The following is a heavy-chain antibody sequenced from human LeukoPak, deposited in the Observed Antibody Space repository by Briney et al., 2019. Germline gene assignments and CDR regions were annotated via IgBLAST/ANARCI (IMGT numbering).Heavy chain of an antibody. CDR1: GGTFSSYA. CDR3: ARDQEDIVIVPAAI. J-gene: IGHJ4*02. V-gene: IGHV1-69*05. CDR2: IIPIFGTA. D-gene: IGHD2-2*02. Sequence: GASVKVSCKASGGTFSSYAISWVRQAPGQGLEWMGGIIPIFGTANYAQKFQGRVTITTDESTSTAYMELSSLRSEDTAVYYCARDQEDIVIVPAAIWGQGTLVTVSS.